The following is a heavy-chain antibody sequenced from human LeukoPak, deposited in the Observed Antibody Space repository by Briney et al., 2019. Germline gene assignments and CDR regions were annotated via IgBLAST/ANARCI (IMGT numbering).Heavy chain of an antibody. CDR1: GFTFSTYW. V-gene: IGHV3-74*01. CDR2: FNSDGSST. J-gene: IGHJ4*02. Sequence: SGGSLRLSCAASGFTFSTYWMHWVRQAPGKGLVWVSRFNSDGSSTYYADSVKGRFTISRDNAKNTLYLQMNSLRGDDTAVYYCARSGYSHSWDYWGQGTLVIVSS. D-gene: IGHD1-26*01. CDR3: ARSGYSHSWDY.